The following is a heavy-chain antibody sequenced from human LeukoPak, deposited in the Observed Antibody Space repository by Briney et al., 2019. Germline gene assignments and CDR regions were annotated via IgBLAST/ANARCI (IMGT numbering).Heavy chain of an antibody. D-gene: IGHD3-22*01. Sequence: GGSLRLSCAASGFTFSDYYMTWTRQAPRKGLEWVSYISSRGTTIYYTESVKGRFTISRDNAKNSLYLQMNSLRAEDTAVYYCARVYQDSSGYQDAFDIWGQGTMVTVSS. CDR1: GFTFSDYY. CDR2: ISSRGTTI. V-gene: IGHV3-11*01. CDR3: ARVYQDSSGYQDAFDI. J-gene: IGHJ3*02.